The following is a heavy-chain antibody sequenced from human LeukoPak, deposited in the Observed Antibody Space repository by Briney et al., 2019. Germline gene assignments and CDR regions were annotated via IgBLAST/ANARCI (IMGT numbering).Heavy chain of an antibody. D-gene: IGHD6-13*01. V-gene: IGHV4-39*07. CDR3: ARDPRIAAASYFDF. CDR1: GGSISSSSHY. Sequence: PSETLSLTCTVSGGSISSSSHYWGWIRQPPGKGLEWIGSIYYSGSTYYNPSLESRVTISVDKSKNQFSLKLRSVTAADTAVYYCARDPRIAAASYFDFWGQGTLVTVSS. J-gene: IGHJ4*02. CDR2: IYYSGST.